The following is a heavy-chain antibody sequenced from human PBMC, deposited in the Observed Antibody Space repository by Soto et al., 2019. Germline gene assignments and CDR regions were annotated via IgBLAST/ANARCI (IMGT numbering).Heavy chain of an antibody. CDR3: ARRGIAVAGTGDYYYYGMDV. CDR1: GYSFKSYW. CDR2: IYPGDSDT. D-gene: IGHD6-19*01. V-gene: IGHV5-51*01. Sequence: HGESLKISCKGSGYSFKSYWIGWVRQMPGTGLEWRGIIYPGDSDTRYSPSFQGQVTISADKSISTAYLQWSSLKASDTAMYYCARRGIAVAGTGDYYYYGMDVWGQGTTVTVSS. J-gene: IGHJ6*02.